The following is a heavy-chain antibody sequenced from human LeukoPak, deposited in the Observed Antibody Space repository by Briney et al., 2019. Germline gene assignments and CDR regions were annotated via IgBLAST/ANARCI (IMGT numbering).Heavy chain of an antibody. V-gene: IGHV3-15*01. J-gene: IGHJ5*01. CDR3: TTAGYNYGGDDPFDS. CDR2: IKSKSDGGTT. CDR1: GFTFTNAW. D-gene: IGHD2-21*02. Sequence: GGSLRLSCTAAGFTFTNAWMSWIRQAPGKGLEWVGHIKSKSDGGTTDSAEPVKGRFTLSSDDLNGIVFLQMSSLKAEDTAVYYCTTAGYNYGGDDPFDSLGQGTLVTASS.